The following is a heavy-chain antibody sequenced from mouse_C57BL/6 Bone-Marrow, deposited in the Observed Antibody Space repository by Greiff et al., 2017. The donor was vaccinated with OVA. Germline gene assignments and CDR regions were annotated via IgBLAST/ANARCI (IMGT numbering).Heavy chain of an antibody. D-gene: IGHD1-1*01. CDR3: ARWSYYYGSGFWYFDV. CDR1: GYSITSGYD. J-gene: IGHJ1*03. V-gene: IGHV3-1*01. Sequence: DVHLVESGPGMVKPSQSLSLTCTVTGYSITSGYDWHWIRHFPGNKLEWMGYISYSGSTNYNPSLKSRISITHDTSKNHFFLKLNSVTTEDTATYYCARWSYYYGSGFWYFDVWGTGTTVTVSS. CDR2: ISYSGST.